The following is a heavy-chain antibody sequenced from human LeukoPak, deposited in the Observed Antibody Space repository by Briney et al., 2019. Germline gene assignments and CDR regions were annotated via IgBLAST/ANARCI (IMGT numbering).Heavy chain of an antibody. J-gene: IGHJ3*02. CDR3: ARRYHYGSGTYTPFDI. CDR2: IFYSGST. Sequence: SETLSLTCTVSGGSISSSTYYWGWIRQPPGKGLEWIGSIFYSGSTFYNPSLKSRVTISVDTSKNQFSLKLTSVTAADTAMYFCARRYHYGSGTYTPFDIWGQGTMVTVSS. V-gene: IGHV4-39*01. CDR1: GGSISSSTYY. D-gene: IGHD3-10*01.